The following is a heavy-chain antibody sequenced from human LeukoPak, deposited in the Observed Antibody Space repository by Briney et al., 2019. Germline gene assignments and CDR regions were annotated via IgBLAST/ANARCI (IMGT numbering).Heavy chain of an antibody. D-gene: IGHD5-12*01. CDR1: AFTFTIYG. Sequence: PGGTLTLSCAPSAFTFTIYGKHWVRHAPLNGPEQVAVIWYDGINKYYIDSVGGRFTISRDNSSNTLYLQMDSLRAEDTAVYYCARGFDSGYDFGYWGQGTLVTVSS. J-gene: IGHJ4*02. V-gene: IGHV3-33*01. CDR3: ARGFDSGYDFGY. CDR2: IWYDGINK.